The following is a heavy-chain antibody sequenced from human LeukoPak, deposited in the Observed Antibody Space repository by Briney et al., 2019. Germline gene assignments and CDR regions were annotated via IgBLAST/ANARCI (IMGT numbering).Heavy chain of an antibody. CDR1: GFIFSSYA. CDR2: ISGSGGHT. D-gene: IGHD2/OR15-2a*01. J-gene: IGHJ6*03. Sequence: PGGSLRLSCAASGFIFSSYAMSWVRQAPGKGLEWVSSISGSGGHTYYADSVKGRFTISRDNSKNTLYLHVKSLRADDTAVYYCAKARTRRSDTTDDYYMDVWGQGTTVTVSS. V-gene: IGHV3-23*01. CDR3: AKARTRRSDTTDDYYMDV.